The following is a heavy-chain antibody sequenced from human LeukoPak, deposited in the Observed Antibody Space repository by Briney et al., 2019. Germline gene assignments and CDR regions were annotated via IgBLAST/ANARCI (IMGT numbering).Heavy chain of an antibody. CDR1: GFTVSSNY. D-gene: IGHD1-26*01. CDR2: IYSSGST. V-gene: IGHV3-66*01. J-gene: IGHJ6*02. CDR3: ARDIGRYGMDV. Sequence: GGSLRLSCAASGFTVSSNYMSWVRQAPGKGLEWVSVIYSSGSTYYADSVKGRFTISRDNSKNTLYLQMNSLRAEDTAVYYCARDIGRYGMDVWGQGTTVTVSS.